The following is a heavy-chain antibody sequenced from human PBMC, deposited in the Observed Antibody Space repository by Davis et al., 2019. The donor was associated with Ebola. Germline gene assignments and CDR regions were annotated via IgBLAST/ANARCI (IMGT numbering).Heavy chain of an antibody. CDR2: IDPSDSYT. CDR3: ARIGTTAMANYYYDGMDV. D-gene: IGHD5-18*01. J-gene: IGHJ6*02. V-gene: IGHV5-10-1*01. Sequence: GGSLRLSCKGSGYSFTSYWISWVRQLPGKGLEWMGRIDPSDSYTNYSPSFQGHVTISGDKSISTAYLQWSSLKASDTAMYYCARIGTTAMANYYYDGMDVWGQGTTVTVSS. CDR1: GYSFTSYW.